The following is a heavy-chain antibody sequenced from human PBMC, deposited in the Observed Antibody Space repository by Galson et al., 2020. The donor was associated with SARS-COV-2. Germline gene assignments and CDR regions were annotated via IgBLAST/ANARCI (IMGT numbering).Heavy chain of an antibody. CDR1: GGSISSGGYY. D-gene: IGHD3-10*01. V-gene: IGHV4-31*03. Sequence: SQTLSLTCTVSGGSISSGGYYWSWIRQHPGKGLEWIGYIYYSGSTYYNPSLKSRVTISVDTSKNQFSLKLSSVTAADTAVYYCARASMVRGPKGVGVWGQGTTVTVSS. J-gene: IGHJ6*02. CDR2: IYYSGST. CDR3: ARASMVRGPKGVGV.